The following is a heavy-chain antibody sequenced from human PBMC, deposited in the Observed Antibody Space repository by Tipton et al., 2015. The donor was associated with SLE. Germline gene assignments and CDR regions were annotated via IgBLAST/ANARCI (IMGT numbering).Heavy chain of an antibody. CDR2: ISYTGST. CDR3: ARGPSGNSGYEPMDV. V-gene: IGHV4-30-4*01. Sequence: TLSLTCTVSGGSISSGDYYWSWIRQPPGKGLEWIGDISYTGSTNYNPSLKSRVTMSVDTSKNQLSLKLTSVTAADTAVYYCARGPSGNSGYEPMDVWGKGTTVTVAS. D-gene: IGHD5-12*01. J-gene: IGHJ6*04. CDR1: GGSISSGDYY.